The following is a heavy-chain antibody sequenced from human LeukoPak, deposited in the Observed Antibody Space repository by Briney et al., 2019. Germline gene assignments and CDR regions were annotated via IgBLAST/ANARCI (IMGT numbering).Heavy chain of an antibody. D-gene: IGHD2-15*01. CDR3: ARRRAAKSPFDY. CDR1: GGSFSGYY. CDR2: IYYSGST. J-gene: IGHJ4*02. Sequence: KPSETLSLTCAVYGGSFSGYYWSWIRQPPGKGLEWIGYIYYSGSTNYNPSLKSRVTISVDTSKNQFSLKLSSVTAADTAVYYCARRRAAKSPFDYWGQGTLVTVSS. V-gene: IGHV4-59*08.